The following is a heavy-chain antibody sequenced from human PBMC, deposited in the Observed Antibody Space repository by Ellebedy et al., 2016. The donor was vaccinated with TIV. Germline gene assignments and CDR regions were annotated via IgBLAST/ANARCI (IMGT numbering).Heavy chain of an antibody. CDR3: AKLTWGQFTVTHFDY. CDR1: GFTFSSYA. CDR2: ISGSGGST. D-gene: IGHD4-17*01. V-gene: IGHV3-23*01. Sequence: GESLKISCAASGFTFSSYAMSWVRQAPGKGLEWVSAISGSGGSTYYADSVKGRFTISRDNSKNTLYLQMNSLRAEDTAVYYCAKLTWGQFTVTHFDYWGQGTLVTVSS. J-gene: IGHJ4*02.